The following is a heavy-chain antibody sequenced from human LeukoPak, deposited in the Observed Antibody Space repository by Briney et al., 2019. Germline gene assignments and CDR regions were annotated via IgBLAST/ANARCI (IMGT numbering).Heavy chain of an antibody. J-gene: IGHJ4*02. CDR1: GGSISSSSYS. Sequence: SETLSLTCTVSGGSISSSSYSWGWIRQPPGKGLEWIGYIYYSGSTNYNPSLKSRVTISVDTSKNQFSLKLSSVTAADTAVYYCAREGVDYDGLGGVRGFDYWGQGTLVTVSS. D-gene: IGHD4-17*01. CDR3: AREGVDYDGLGGVRGFDY. CDR2: IYYSGST. V-gene: IGHV4-61*01.